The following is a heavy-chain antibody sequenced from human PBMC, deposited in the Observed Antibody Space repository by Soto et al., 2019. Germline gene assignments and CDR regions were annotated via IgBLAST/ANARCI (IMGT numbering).Heavy chain of an antibody. D-gene: IGHD3-22*01. V-gene: IGHV4-59*08. Sequence: SETLSLTCTVSGGSINNYYWTWIRQPPGKGLEWIGYIYYSGTTNYNPSLKSRVTISVDTSKNQFSLKLSSVTAADTAVYYCMLGSGWKDFDYWGQGTLVTVSS. J-gene: IGHJ4*02. CDR3: MLGSGWKDFDY. CDR1: GGSINNYY. CDR2: IYYSGTT.